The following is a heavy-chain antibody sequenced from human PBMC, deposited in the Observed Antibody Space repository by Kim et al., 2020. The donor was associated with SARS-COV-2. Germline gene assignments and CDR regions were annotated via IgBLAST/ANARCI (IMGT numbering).Heavy chain of an antibody. D-gene: IGHD6-13*01. V-gene: IGHV3-9*01. CDR1: GFTFDDYA. J-gene: IGHJ6*03. CDR2: ISWNSGSI. CDR3: AKDSSSSWPTYYYYYYM. Sequence: GGSLRLSCAASGFTFDDYAMHWVRQAPGKGLEWVSGISWNSGSIGYADSVKGRFTISRDNAKNSLYLQMNSLRAEDTALYYCAKDSSSSWPTYYYYYYM.